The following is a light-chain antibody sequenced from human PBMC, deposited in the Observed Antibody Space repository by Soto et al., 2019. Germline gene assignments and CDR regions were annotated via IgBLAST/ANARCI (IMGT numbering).Light chain of an antibody. CDR1: TGAVTSGHY. Sequence: QAVVTQEPSLTVSPGGTVTLTCGSSTGAVTSGHYPDWFQQKPGQAPRTLIYDTSNKHSWTPARFSGSLLGGKAALTLSGAQSEDEAEYYCLLSYSGARFYGFGTGTKLTVL. V-gene: IGLV7-46*01. CDR3: LLSYSGARFYG. J-gene: IGLJ1*01. CDR2: DTS.